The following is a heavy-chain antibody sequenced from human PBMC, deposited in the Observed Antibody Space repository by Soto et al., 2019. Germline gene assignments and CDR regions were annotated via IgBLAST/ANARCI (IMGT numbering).Heavy chain of an antibody. CDR3: ARRYGVAYDY. CDR1: GGSISSYY. D-gene: IGHD1-20*01. Sequence: SETLSLTCTVSGGSISSYYWSWIRQPPGKGLEWIGYIYYSGSTNYNPSLKSRVTISVDTSQNQFSLKLSSVTAADTAVYYCARRYGVAYDYWGQGTLVTVSS. V-gene: IGHV4-59*08. J-gene: IGHJ4*02. CDR2: IYYSGST.